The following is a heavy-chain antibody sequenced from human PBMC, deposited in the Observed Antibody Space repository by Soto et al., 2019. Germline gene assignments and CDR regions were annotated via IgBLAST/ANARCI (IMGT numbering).Heavy chain of an antibody. D-gene: IGHD6-13*01. CDR3: AKDCRSSWYSPGDY. V-gene: IGHV3-23*01. CDR1: GFTFSSYA. J-gene: IGHJ4*02. Sequence: EVQLLESGGGLVQPGGSLRLSCAASGFTFSSYAMSWVRQAPGKGLEWVSAISGSGGSTYYADSVKGRFTISRDNSKNTLYLQMNSLRAEDTAVYSCAKDCRSSWYSPGDYWGQGTLVTVSS. CDR2: ISGSGGST.